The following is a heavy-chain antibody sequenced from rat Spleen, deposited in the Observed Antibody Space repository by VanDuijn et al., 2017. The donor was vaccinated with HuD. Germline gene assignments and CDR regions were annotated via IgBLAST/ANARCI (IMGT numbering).Heavy chain of an antibody. CDR1: GFTFSNYD. CDR2: ISYDGSST. D-gene: IGHD3-4*01. J-gene: IGHJ2*01. Sequence: EVQLVESGGGLVQPGRSMKLSCAASGFTFSNYDMAWVRQAPTKGLEWVASISYDGSSTYYRDSVKGRFTISRDNAKSTLYLQMNSLRSEDTATYYCVRDRGWAQRGFDYWGQGVMVTVSS. CDR3: VRDRGWAQRGFDY. V-gene: IGHV5-22*01.